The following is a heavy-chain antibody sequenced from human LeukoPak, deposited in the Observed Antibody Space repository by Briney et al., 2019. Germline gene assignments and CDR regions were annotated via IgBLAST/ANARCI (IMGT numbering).Heavy chain of an antibody. CDR2: IYSGGST. J-gene: IGHJ2*01. V-gene: IGHV3-53*01. CDR3: ARRGVARYFDDWYFDL. Sequence: GGSLRLSCAASGFTVSSNYMSWVRQAPGKGLEWVSVIYSGGSTYYADSVKGRFTISRDNSKNTLYLQMNSLRAEDTAVYYCARRGVARYFDDWYFDLWGRGTLVTVSS. D-gene: IGHD3-9*01. CDR1: GFTVSSNY.